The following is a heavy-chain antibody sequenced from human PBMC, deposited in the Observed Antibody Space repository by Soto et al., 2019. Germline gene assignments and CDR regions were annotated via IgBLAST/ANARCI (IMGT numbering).Heavy chain of an antibody. CDR2: IWYDGSNK. Sequence: GSLRLSCAASGFTFSSYGMHWVRQAPGKGLEWVAVIWYDGSNKYYADSVKGRFTISRDNSKNTLYLQMNSLRAEDTAVYYCARDWYCSSTSPGCYYYGMDVWGQGTTVTVSS. CDR1: GFTFSSYG. CDR3: ARDWYCSSTSPGCYYYGMDV. V-gene: IGHV3-33*01. J-gene: IGHJ6*02. D-gene: IGHD2-2*01.